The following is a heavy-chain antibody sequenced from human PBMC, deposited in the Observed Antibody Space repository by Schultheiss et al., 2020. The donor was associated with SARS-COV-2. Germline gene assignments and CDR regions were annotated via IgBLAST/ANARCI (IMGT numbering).Heavy chain of an antibody. D-gene: IGHD2-2*01. Sequence: GESLKISCAASGFTFSSYAMSWVRQAPGKGLEWVANIKQDGSEKYYVDSVKGRFTISRDNAKNSLYLQMNSLRAEDTAVYYCAKDFLGYCSSTSCLFQHWGQGTLVTVSS. CDR1: GFTFSSYA. V-gene: IGHV3-7*03. CDR2: IKQDGSEK. J-gene: IGHJ1*01. CDR3: AKDFLGYCSSTSCLFQH.